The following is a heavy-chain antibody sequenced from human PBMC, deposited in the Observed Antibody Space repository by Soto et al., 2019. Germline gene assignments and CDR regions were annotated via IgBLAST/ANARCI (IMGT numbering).Heavy chain of an antibody. CDR2: IIPIFGTA. V-gene: IGHV1-69*12. J-gene: IGHJ6*02. Sequence: QVQLVQSAAEVKKPGSSVKVSCKASGGTFSRYAISWVRQAPGQGLEWMGGIIPIFGTAIYAQKFQARVTITADERTSTAYTELSSLRSEDTAVYYCARQGAALRDYYCGTDVWGQGTTVTVSS. D-gene: IGHD6-25*01. CDR1: GGTFSRYA. CDR3: ARQGAALRDYYCGTDV.